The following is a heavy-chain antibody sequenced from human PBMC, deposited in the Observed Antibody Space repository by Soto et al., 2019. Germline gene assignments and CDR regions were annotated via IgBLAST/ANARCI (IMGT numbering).Heavy chain of an antibody. Sequence: PGGSLRLSCAASGFTFSSYGMHWVRQAPGKGLEWVAVIWYDGSNKYYADSVKGRFTISRDNSKNTLYLQMNSLRAEDTAVYYCARVAVAGTYYFDYWGQGTLVTVSS. D-gene: IGHD6-19*01. CDR3: ARVAVAGTYYFDY. CDR2: IWYDGSNK. V-gene: IGHV3-33*01. CDR1: GFTFSSYG. J-gene: IGHJ4*02.